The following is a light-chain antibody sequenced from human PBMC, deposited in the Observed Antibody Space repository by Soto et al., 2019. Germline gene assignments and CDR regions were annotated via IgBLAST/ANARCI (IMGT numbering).Light chain of an antibody. J-gene: IGLJ2*01. CDR3: SLYTTSSTRVV. CDR1: SSDVGGYNY. V-gene: IGLV2-14*01. Sequence: QSALTQPASVSGSPGQSITISCTGTSSDVGGYNYVSWYQQHPGKAPKLMIYEVSNRPSGVSNRFSGSKSGNTASLTISGLQAEDEADYYCSLYTTSSTRVVFGGGTKVTVL. CDR2: EVS.